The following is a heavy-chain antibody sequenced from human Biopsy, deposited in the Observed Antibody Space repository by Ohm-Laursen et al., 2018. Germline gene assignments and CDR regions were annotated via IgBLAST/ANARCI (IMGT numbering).Heavy chain of an antibody. D-gene: IGHD3-10*01. CDR2: ITNSGGTV. CDR3: ARPPWGHAYGYYNGMDV. CDR1: GFTFRDYY. Sequence: SLRLSCTASGFTFRDYYMIWIRQPPGKGLEWVSYITNSGGTVYYEDSVKGRFTVSRDNAKNSLYLQMDRLRAEDTAVYYCARPPWGHAYGYYNGMDVWGQGTTVIV. V-gene: IGHV3-11*01. J-gene: IGHJ6*02.